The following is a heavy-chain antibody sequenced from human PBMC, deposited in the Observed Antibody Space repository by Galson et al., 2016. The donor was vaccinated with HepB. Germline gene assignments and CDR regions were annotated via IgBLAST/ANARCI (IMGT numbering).Heavy chain of an antibody. CDR2: IASSRTIT. CDR1: GFTFSDYY. Sequence: SLRLSCAASGFTFSDYYMSWVRQPPGKGLEYIAYIASSRTITYYADSVKGRFTISRDNAKSSLYLQMSGLLPNDTAIYYCANTRLLDNWGQGILVTVSS. V-gene: IGHV3-11*01. CDR3: ANTRLLDN. J-gene: IGHJ4*02.